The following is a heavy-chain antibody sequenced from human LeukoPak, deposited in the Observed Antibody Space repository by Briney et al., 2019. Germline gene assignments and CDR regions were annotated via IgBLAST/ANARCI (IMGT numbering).Heavy chain of an antibody. V-gene: IGHV3-20*04. J-gene: IGHJ4*02. Sequence: GGSLRLSCAASGFTFSSYVMSWVRQAPGKGLEWVSGINWNGGSTGYADSVKGRFTISRDNAKNSLYLQMNSLRAEDTALYYCARNGLSGSYYFFDYWGQGTLVTVSS. D-gene: IGHD1-26*01. CDR1: GFTFSSYV. CDR3: ARNGLSGSYYFFDY. CDR2: INWNGGST.